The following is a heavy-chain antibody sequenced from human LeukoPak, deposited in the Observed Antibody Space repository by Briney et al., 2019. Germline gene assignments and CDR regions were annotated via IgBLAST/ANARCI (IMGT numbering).Heavy chain of an antibody. D-gene: IGHD3-10*01. Sequence: GGSLRLSCAASGFTFSSYAMSWVRQAPGKGLEWVSAISGSGGSTYYADSVKGRFTISRDNSRNTLYLQMNSLRAEDTAVYYCAKDRYYYGSGSPLDWFDPWGQGTLVTVSS. CDR1: GFTFSSYA. CDR3: AKDRYYYGSGSPLDWFDP. CDR2: ISGSGGST. J-gene: IGHJ5*02. V-gene: IGHV3-23*01.